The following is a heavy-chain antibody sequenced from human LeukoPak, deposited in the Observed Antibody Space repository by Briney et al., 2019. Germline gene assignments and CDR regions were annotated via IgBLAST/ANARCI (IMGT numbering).Heavy chain of an antibody. J-gene: IGHJ4*02. CDR2: INIDGSVT. D-gene: IGHD1-14*01. V-gene: IGHV3-48*03. CDR3: MTDAPGPNTGDY. Sequence: GGSLRLSCAPSGFTFTDYEMNCVRQAPGKGLEWLSFINIDGSVTHYADSVKGRFTISRDDDTNSLYLQMHSLRAEDTAIQYCMTDAPGPNTGDYWGQGTLVTVSS. CDR1: GFTFTDYE.